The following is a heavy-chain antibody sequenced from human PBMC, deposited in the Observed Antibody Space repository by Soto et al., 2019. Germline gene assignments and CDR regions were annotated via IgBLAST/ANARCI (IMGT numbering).Heavy chain of an antibody. V-gene: IGHV3-7*04. Sequence: GGSLRLSCVGSGFTFSSNWMTWVRQAPGKGLEWVANINEDGSVQNYMDSVKGRFTISRDNAKNSLSLQVSSLRAEDTAVYYCARDSSHYCNSTVCYDAFDLWGQGTMVTVS. CDR1: GFTFSSNW. CDR3: ARDSSHYCNSTVCYDAFDL. D-gene: IGHD2-2*01. CDR2: INEDGSVQ. J-gene: IGHJ3*01.